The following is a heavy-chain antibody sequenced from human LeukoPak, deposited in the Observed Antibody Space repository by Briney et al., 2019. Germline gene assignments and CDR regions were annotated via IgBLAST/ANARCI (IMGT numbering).Heavy chain of an antibody. CDR1: GGSISSSSYY. V-gene: IGHV4-39*07. J-gene: IGHJ1*01. CDR2: IYYSGST. D-gene: IGHD6-13*01. Sequence: NPSETLSLTCTVSGGSISSSSYYWGWIRQPPGKGLEWIGSIYYSGSTYYNPSLKSRVTISVDTSKNQLSLKLSSVTAADTAVYYCARVAAGIGFFQHWGQGTLVTVSS. CDR3: ARVAAGIGFFQH.